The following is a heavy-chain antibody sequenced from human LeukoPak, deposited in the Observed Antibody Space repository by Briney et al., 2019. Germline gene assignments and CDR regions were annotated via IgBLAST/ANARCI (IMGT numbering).Heavy chain of an antibody. CDR1: GFTFSSYG. Sequence: GGSLRLSCAASGFTFSSYGMTWVRQAPGKGLEWVSAISGSGGSTYYADSVKGRFTISRDNSKNTLYLQMNSLRAEDTAVYYCARARIRSSWYFDYWGQGTLVTVSS. V-gene: IGHV3-23*01. J-gene: IGHJ4*02. CDR2: ISGSGGST. CDR3: ARARIRSSWYFDY. D-gene: IGHD6-13*01.